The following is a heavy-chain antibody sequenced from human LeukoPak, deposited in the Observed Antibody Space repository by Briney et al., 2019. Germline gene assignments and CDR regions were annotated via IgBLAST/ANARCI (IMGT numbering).Heavy chain of an antibody. CDR2: INPNSGGT. D-gene: IGHD2-2*01. Sequence: ASVKVSCKASGYTFTGYYMHWVRQAPGQGLEWMGWINPNSGGTNYAQKFQGRVTMTRDTSISTAYMELSRLRSDDTAVYYCARGGTEGYCSSTSRPTTRNYYYYYGMDVWGQGTTVTVSS. J-gene: IGHJ6*02. CDR3: ARGGTEGYCSSTSRPTTRNYYYYYGMDV. CDR1: GYTFTGYY. V-gene: IGHV1-2*02.